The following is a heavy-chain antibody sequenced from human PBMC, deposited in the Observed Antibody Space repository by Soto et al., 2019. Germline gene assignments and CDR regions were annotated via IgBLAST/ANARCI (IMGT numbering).Heavy chain of an antibody. Sequence: GGSLRLSCKGSGYSFTSYWIGWVRQMPGKGLEWMGIIYPGDSDTRYSPSFQGQITISADNSISTAYLQWSSLKASDTAMYYCARQEPVIAAAGRYWGQGTLVTVSS. J-gene: IGHJ4*02. CDR2: IYPGDSDT. CDR1: GYSFTSYW. V-gene: IGHV5-51*01. D-gene: IGHD6-13*01. CDR3: ARQEPVIAAAGRY.